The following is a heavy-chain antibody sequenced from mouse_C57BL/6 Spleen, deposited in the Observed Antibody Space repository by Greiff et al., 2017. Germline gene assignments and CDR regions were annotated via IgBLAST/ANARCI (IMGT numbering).Heavy chain of an antibody. CDR3: ARQDYYGVAEDYAMDY. CDR2: INPSNGGT. J-gene: IGHJ4*01. Sequence: QVQLQQPGTELVKPGASVKLSCKASGYTFTSYWMHWVKQRPGQGLEWIGNINPSNGGTNYNEKFKSKATLTVDKSASTAYMQLSSLTSEDSAVYYCARQDYYGVAEDYAMDYWGQGTSVTVSS. CDR1: GYTFTSYW. V-gene: IGHV1-53*01. D-gene: IGHD1-1*01.